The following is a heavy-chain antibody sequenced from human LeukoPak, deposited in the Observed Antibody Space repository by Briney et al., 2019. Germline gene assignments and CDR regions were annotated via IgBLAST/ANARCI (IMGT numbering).Heavy chain of an antibody. V-gene: IGHV3-30-3*01. Sequence: PGGSLRLSCAASGFTFSSYAMHWVRQAPGKGLEWVAVISYDGSNKYYADSVKGRFTISRDNSKNTLYLQMNSLRAEDTAVYYCAKVPIYIAAAIDYWGQGTLVTVSS. CDR3: AKVPIYIAAAIDY. CDR1: GFTFSSYA. D-gene: IGHD6-13*01. J-gene: IGHJ4*02. CDR2: ISYDGSNK.